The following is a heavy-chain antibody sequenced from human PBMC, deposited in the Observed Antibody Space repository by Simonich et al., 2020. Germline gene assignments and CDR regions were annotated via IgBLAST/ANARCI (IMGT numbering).Heavy chain of an antibody. Sequence: QVQLVQSGAEVKKPGASVKVSCKASGYTFTGYYMPWVRQAPGQGLEWMGWSNPYRGGTNYAQKFQGRGTMNRDTSISTAYMELSRLRSDDTAVYYCASSKRGYNWNDFDYWGQGTLVTVSS. CDR2: SNPYRGGT. CDR3: ASSKRGYNWNDFDY. CDR1: GYTFTGYY. J-gene: IGHJ4*02. V-gene: IGHV1-2*02. D-gene: IGHD1-1*01.